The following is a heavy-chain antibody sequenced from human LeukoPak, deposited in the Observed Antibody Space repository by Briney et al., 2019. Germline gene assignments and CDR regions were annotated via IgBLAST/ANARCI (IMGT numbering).Heavy chain of an antibody. CDR3: ARDLSGLDYGDYSDAFDI. J-gene: IGHJ3*02. D-gene: IGHD4-17*01. CDR2: IYYSGST. Sequence: SETLSLTCSVSGGSMSSYYWSWIRQPPGKGLEWIGYIYYSGSTNYNPSLKSRVTISVDTSKNQFSLKLSSVTAADTAVYYCARDLSGLDYGDYSDAFDIWGQGTMVTVSS. CDR1: GGSMSSYY. V-gene: IGHV4-59*01.